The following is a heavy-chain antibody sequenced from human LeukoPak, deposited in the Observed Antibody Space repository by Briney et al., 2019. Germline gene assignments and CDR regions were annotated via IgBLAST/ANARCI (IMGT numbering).Heavy chain of an antibody. J-gene: IGHJ4*02. CDR1: GFTFSTYS. Sequence: GGSLRLSCAASGFTFSTYSMNWVRQAPGKGLEWVSYISSSSNTIYYADSMKGRFTISGDNAKNSLYLQMNSLRAEDTAVYYCASLIPYYYDSSTYSPGDYWGQGTLVTVSS. CDR2: ISSSSNTI. V-gene: IGHV3-48*01. D-gene: IGHD3-22*01. CDR3: ASLIPYYYDSSTYSPGDY.